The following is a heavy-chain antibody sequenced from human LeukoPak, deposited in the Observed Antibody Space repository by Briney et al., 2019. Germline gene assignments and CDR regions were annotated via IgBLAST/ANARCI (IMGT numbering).Heavy chain of an antibody. CDR1: GFTFSSYA. CDR2: ISYDGSNK. D-gene: IGHD5-12*01. CDR3: ASGLPVH. J-gene: IGHJ3*01. V-gene: IGHV3-30*04. Sequence: PGGSLRLSCAASGFTFSSYAMHWVRQAPGKGLEWVAVISYDGSNKYYADSVKGRFTISRDNSKNTLYLQMNSLRAEDTAVYYCASGLPVHWGQGTMVTVSS.